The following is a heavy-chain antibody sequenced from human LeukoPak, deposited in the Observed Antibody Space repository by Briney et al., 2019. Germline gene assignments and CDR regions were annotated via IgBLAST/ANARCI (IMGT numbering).Heavy chain of an antibody. Sequence: SVKVSCKAPGGTFSSYAISWVRQAPGQGLEWMGGIIPIFGTANYAQKFQGRVTITADESTSTAYMELSSLRSEDTAVYYCARVLRFLEWLLPLGPFDYWGQGTLVTVSS. D-gene: IGHD3-3*01. CDR1: GGTFSSYA. CDR2: IIPIFGTA. V-gene: IGHV1-69*13. J-gene: IGHJ4*02. CDR3: ARVLRFLEWLLPLGPFDY.